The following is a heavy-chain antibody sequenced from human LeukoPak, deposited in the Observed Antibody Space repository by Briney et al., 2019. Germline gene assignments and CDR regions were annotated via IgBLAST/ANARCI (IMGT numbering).Heavy chain of an antibody. D-gene: IGHD6-13*01. CDR1: GYTFTGYY. Sequence: ASVKVSCKASGYTFTGYYMHWVRQAPGQGLEWMGWISAYNGNTNYAQKLQGRVTMTTDTSTSTVYMELRSLRSDDTAVYYCARLLRSAAAVDYWGQGTLVTVSS. CDR2: ISAYNGNT. V-gene: IGHV1-18*04. J-gene: IGHJ4*02. CDR3: ARLLRSAAAVDY.